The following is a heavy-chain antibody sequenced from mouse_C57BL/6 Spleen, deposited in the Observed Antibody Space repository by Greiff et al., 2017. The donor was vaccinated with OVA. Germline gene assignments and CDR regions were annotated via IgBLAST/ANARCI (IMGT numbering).Heavy chain of an antibody. CDR1: GFTFSDYG. CDR2: ISSGSSTI. Sequence: EVHLVESGGGLVKPGGSLKLSCAASGFTFSDYGMHWVSQAPEKGLEWVAYISSGSSTIYYADTVKGRFTISRDNAKNTLFLQMTSLRSEDTAMYYWARPHGGGGYFDVWGTGTTVTVSS. V-gene: IGHV5-17*01. CDR3: ARPHGGGGYFDV. D-gene: IGHD1-2*01. J-gene: IGHJ1*03.